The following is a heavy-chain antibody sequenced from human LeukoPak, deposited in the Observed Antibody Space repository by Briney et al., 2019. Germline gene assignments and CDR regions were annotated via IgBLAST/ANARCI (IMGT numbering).Heavy chain of an antibody. V-gene: IGHV4-59*01. CDR1: GGSIRSYF. CDR3: ARASEDYYYYYMDV. D-gene: IGHD1-14*01. Sequence: SETLSLTCTVSGGSIRSYFWSWIRQPPGKGLQWIGHIYYSGSTIYNPSLKSRVTISVDTSKNQFSLKLSSVTAADTAVYYCARASEDYYYYYMDVWGKGTTVTISS. CDR2: IYYSGST. J-gene: IGHJ6*03.